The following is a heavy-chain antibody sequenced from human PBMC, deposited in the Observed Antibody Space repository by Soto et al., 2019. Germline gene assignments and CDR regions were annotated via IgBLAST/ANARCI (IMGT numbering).Heavy chain of an antibody. J-gene: IGHJ6*02. Sequence: TLSLTCTVSGGSISSGGYYWSWIRQHPGKGLEWIGYIYYSGSTYYNPSLKSRVTISVDTSKNQFSLKLSSVTAADTAVYYCARDERCSSTSCYYYYYGMDVWGQGTTVTVSS. D-gene: IGHD2-2*01. CDR1: GGSISSGGYY. CDR2: IYYSGST. V-gene: IGHV4-31*03. CDR3: ARDERCSSTSCYYYYYGMDV.